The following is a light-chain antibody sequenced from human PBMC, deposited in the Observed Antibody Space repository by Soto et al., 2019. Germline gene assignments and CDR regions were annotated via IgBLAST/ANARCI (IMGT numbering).Light chain of an antibody. CDR3: QQRSNWPLT. V-gene: IGKV3-11*01. J-gene: IGKJ4*01. CDR2: DAS. CDR1: QSVSSY. Sequence: EIVLTQSPATLSLSPGERATLSCRASQSVSSYLAWYQRKPGQAPRLLIYDASNRATGIPARFSGSGSGTDYTLTIISIVPDDFAVYYCQQRSNWPLTFGGGTKVEIK.